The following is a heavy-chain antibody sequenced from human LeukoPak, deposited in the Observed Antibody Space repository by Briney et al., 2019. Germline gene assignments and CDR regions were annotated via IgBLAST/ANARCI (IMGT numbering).Heavy chain of an antibody. J-gene: IGHJ6*03. Sequence: GASVKVSCKASGYTFTGYYMHWVRQAPGQGLEWMGRINPNGGGTNYAQKFQGRVTMTRDTSISTAYMELSRLRSDDTAVYYCARGLRRGGGSRDYYYYYMDVWGKGTTVTVSS. CDR1: GYTFTGYY. CDR2: INPNGGGT. D-gene: IGHD2-15*01. CDR3: ARGLRRGGGSRDYYYYYMDV. V-gene: IGHV1-2*06.